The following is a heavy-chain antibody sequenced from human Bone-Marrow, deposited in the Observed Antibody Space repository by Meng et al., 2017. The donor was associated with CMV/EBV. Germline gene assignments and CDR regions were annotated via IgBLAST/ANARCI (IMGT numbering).Heavy chain of an antibody. CDR1: GFTFDNYG. CDR3: AKDLSLFGGANAYFDY. D-gene: IGHD3-16*01. J-gene: IGHJ4*02. V-gene: IGHV3-30*02. Sequence: GESLKISCAASGFTFDNYGMHWVRQTPGKGLEWVAFIRHDGTNKYYGDSVKGRFTISRDNSKNTVYLQMNSLRPEETAIYYCAKDLSLFGGANAYFDYWGQGTLVTVS. CDR2: IRHDGTNK.